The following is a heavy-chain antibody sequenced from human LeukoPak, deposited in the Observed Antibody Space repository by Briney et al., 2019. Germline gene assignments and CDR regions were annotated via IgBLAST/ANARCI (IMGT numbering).Heavy chain of an antibody. Sequence: SETLSLTCTVSGGSISSCYWSWILQPAGKGLEWIGRIYTSGSTNYNPSLKSRVTMSVDTSKNQFSLKLSSVTAADTAVYYCARDIHDYGGNSPMGGFDYWGQGTLVTVSS. CDR2: IYTSGST. CDR1: GGSISSCY. J-gene: IGHJ4*02. D-gene: IGHD4-23*01. CDR3: ARDIHDYGGNSPMGGFDY. V-gene: IGHV4-4*07.